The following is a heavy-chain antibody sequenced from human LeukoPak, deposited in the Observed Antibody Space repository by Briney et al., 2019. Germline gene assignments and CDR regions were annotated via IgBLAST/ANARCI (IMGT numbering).Heavy chain of an antibody. CDR2: ISSDGGST. J-gene: IGHJ4*02. V-gene: IGHV3-43*01. CDR3: AKGRYGSGSFSTPFEY. D-gene: IGHD3-10*01. CDR1: GFTFDDYS. Sequence: GGSLRLSCAASGFTFDDYSMHWVRQAPGKGLEWVSLISSDGGSTYYADSVKGRFTISRDNSKNSLYVQLNNLRTEDTALYYCAKGRYGSGSFSTPFEYWGQGTLVTVS.